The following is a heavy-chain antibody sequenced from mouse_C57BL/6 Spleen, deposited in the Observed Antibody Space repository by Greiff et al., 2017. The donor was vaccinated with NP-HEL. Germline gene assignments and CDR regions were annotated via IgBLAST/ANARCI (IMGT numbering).Heavy chain of an antibody. J-gene: IGHJ3*01. V-gene: IGHV14-4*01. CDR1: GFNIKDDY. CDR3: TSLGGLRQDWFAY. CDR2: IDPENGDT. Sequence: VQLQQSGAELVRPGASVKLSCTASGFNIKDDYMHWVKQRPEQGLEWIGWIDPENGDTEYASKFQGKATITADTSSNTAYLQLSSLTSEDTAVYYCTSLGGLRQDWFAYWGQGTLVTVSA. D-gene: IGHD2-4*01.